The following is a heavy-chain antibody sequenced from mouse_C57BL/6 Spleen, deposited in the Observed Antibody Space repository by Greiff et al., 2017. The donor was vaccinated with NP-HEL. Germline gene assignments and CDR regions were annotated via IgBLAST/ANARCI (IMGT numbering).Heavy chain of an antibody. CDR1: GYTFTSYG. CDR3: ARTTVVAKDAMDY. CDR2: IYPRSGNP. Sequence: QVQLQQSGAELARPGASVKLSCKASGYTFTSYGISWVKQRPGQGLEWIGEIYPRSGNPYYNEKFKGKATLTADKSSSTAYMELRSLTSEDAAVYVCARTTVVAKDAMDYWGQGTSVTVSS. D-gene: IGHD1-1*01. J-gene: IGHJ4*01. V-gene: IGHV1-81*01.